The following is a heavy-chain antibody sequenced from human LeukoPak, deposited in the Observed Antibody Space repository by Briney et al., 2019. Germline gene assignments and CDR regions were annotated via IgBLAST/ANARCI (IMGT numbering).Heavy chain of an antibody. CDR3: ARGPRRYYDSSGPIDY. CDR2: IYYSGST. D-gene: IGHD3-22*01. J-gene: IGHJ4*02. V-gene: IGHV4-39*07. CDR1: GGSIGSSSYY. Sequence: PSETLSLTCTVSGGSIGSSSYYWGWIRQPPGKGLEWIGSIYYSGSTYYNPSLKSRVTISVDTSKNQFSLKLSSVTAADTAVYYCARGPRRYYDSSGPIDYWGQGTLVTVSS.